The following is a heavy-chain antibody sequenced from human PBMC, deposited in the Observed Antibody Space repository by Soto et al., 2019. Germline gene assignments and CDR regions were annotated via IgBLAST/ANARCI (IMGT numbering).Heavy chain of an antibody. CDR2: IIPIFGTA. V-gene: IGHV1-69*13. CDR1: GGTFSSYA. CDR3: ARDSVAGSRTSCWFDP. J-gene: IGHJ5*02. Sequence: SVKVSCKASGGTFSSYAISWVRQAPGQGLEWMGGIIPIFGTANYAQKFQGGVTISADESTRTAYMELSSLKSEDTAVYYCARDSVAGSRTSCWFDPWGQGTLVTVSS. D-gene: IGHD2-2*01.